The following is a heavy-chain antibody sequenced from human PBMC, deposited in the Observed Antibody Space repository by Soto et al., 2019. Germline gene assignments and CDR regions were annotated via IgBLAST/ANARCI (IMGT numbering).Heavy chain of an antibody. V-gene: IGHV4-39*01. J-gene: IGHJ6*03. D-gene: IGHD2-2*02. CDR1: GGSISSSSYY. Sequence: ASETLSLTCTVSGGSISSSSYYWGWIRQPPGKGLEWIGSIYYSGSTYYNPSLKSRVTISVDTSKNQFSLKLSSVTAADTAVYYCAAIGATGYYYYMDVWGKGTTVTVSS. CDR3: AAIGATGYYYYMDV. CDR2: IYYSGST.